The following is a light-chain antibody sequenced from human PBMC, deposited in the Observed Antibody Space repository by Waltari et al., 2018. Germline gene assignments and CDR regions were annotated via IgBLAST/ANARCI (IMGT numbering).Light chain of an antibody. J-gene: IGLJ1*01. V-gene: IGLV2-23*02. CDR3: CSYAGRGTYV. CDR2: EVF. Sequence: QSALTQPASVPGTPGPSLTIPFSGTTSDVGSYDLVSWYQQHPGEAPKLLICEVFKRPPDTSSRFSGAKSGSTASLTISGLQPEDEADYYCCSYAGRGTYVFGSGTKVTVL. CDR1: TSDVGSYDL.